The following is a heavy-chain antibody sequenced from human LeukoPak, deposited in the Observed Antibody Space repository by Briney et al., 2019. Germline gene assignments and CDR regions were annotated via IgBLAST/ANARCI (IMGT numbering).Heavy chain of an antibody. CDR2: IKQDGSEQ. CDR1: GFTFSTYW. D-gene: IGHD3-9*01. V-gene: IGHV3-7*01. CDR3: ARDVTGYYNY. J-gene: IGHJ4*02. Sequence: PGGSLRLSCAASGFTFSTYWMSWVRQAPGKGLEWVANIKQDGSEQDYVDSVKGRFTISRDNAKNSLFLQMNSLRAEDTAVYYCARDVTGYYNYWGQGTLVTVSP.